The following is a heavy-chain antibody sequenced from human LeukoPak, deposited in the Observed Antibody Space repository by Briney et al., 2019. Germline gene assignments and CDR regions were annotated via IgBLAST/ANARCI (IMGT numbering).Heavy chain of an antibody. CDR3: ARDQAYSDILTGYDI. CDR1: GYTFTGYY. J-gene: IGHJ4*02. D-gene: IGHD3-9*01. Sequence: PRASVKVSCKASGYTFTGYYMHWVRQAPGQGLEWMGWINPNSGGTNYAQKLQGRVTMTTDTSTSTAYMELRSLRSDDTAVYYCARDQAYSDILTGYDIWGQGTLVTVSS. V-gene: IGHV1-2*02. CDR2: INPNSGGT.